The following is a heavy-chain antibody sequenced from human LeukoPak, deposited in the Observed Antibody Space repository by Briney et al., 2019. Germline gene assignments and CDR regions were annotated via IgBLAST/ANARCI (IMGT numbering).Heavy chain of an antibody. CDR2: LYPGGST. CDR3: AKGSYGSGSYPDY. V-gene: IGHV3-53*05. Sequence: GGSLRLSCAASGFTVSSSYMSWVRQAPGKGLELVSVLYPGGSTYIADSVKGRFSISRDNAKNSLYLQMNSLRAEDMALYYCAKGSYGSGSYPDYWGQGTLVTVSS. D-gene: IGHD3-10*01. CDR1: GFTVSSSY. J-gene: IGHJ4*02.